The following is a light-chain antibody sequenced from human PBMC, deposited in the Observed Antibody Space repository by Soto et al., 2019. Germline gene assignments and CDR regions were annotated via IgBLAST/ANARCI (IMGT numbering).Light chain of an antibody. V-gene: IGLV2-14*01. CDR3: SSYTSSSTRV. CDR2: EVS. Sequence: QSALTQPASVSGSPGQSITISCTGTSSDVGGYNSVSWYQQHPGKAPKLMIYEVSNRPSGVSNRFSGSKSGNTASLTISGLQAKDEADYYCSSYTSSSTRVFGGGTKLTVL. CDR1: SSDVGGYNS. J-gene: IGLJ3*02.